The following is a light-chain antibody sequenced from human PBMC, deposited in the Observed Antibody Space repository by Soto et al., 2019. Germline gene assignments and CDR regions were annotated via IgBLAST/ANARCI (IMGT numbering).Light chain of an antibody. CDR1: QSFSSTF. CDR3: RPYASSVT. Sequence: EILLTQSPDSLSLSPGDRATLSCRASQSFSSTFFAWYQQKPGQAPRLLIYGASSSATGIPDRFSGSGSGTDFTLNIRRLEPDDFAVYYCRPYASSVTFGQGTKVEI. CDR2: GAS. V-gene: IGKV3-20*01. J-gene: IGKJ1*01.